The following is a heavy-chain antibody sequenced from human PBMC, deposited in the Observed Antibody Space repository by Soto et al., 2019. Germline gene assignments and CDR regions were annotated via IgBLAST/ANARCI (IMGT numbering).Heavy chain of an antibody. CDR3: ARKDGHYDYYAMDV. Sequence: QVTLKESGPVLVKPTETLTLTCTVSGFSLSNPRMGVRWIRQPPGKPLEWLAHFFSDAERSYSASMQSRLTMSTDISGSQVVLTLTNMDPVDTATYFCARKDGHYDYYAMDVWGQGTTVTVSS. CDR1: GFSLSNPRMG. J-gene: IGHJ6*02. V-gene: IGHV2-26*01. CDR2: FFSDAER.